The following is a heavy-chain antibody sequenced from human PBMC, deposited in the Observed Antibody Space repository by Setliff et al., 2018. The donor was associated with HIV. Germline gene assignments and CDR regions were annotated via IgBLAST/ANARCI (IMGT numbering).Heavy chain of an antibody. Sequence: PGESLKISCAVFGFTLDTYGMNWVRQAPGKGLEWISYVSSVSSAIYYADSVKGRFTISRDTAKNLLYLQMDSLRAEDTALYYCARGGKRRRSWGWVSDAFDVWGQGTMVTVSS. D-gene: IGHD2-15*01. CDR2: VSSVSSAI. CDR3: ARGGKRRRSWGWVSDAFDV. J-gene: IGHJ3*01. V-gene: IGHV3-48*01. CDR1: GFTLDTYG.